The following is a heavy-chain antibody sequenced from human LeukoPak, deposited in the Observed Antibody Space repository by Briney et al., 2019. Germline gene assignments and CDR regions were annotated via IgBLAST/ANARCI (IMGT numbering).Heavy chain of an antibody. Sequence: GESLKISCKGSGFSFTSYWIGWVRQMPGKGLEWMGIIYPDDSNTTYSPSFQGQVTISADKSISTAYLQWSSLKASDTAMYYCARHVGGYYFDYWGQGTLVTVSS. D-gene: IGHD4-23*01. CDR2: IYPDDSNT. CDR3: ARHVGGYYFDY. CDR1: GFSFTSYW. V-gene: IGHV5-51*01. J-gene: IGHJ4*02.